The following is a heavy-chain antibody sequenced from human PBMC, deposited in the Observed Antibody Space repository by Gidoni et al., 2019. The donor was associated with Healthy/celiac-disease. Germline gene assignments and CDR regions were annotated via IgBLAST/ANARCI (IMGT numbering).Heavy chain of an antibody. D-gene: IGHD3-10*01. V-gene: IGHV1-69*01. CDR1: GGTFSSYA. Sequence: QVQLVQSGAEVKKPGSSVKVSCKASGGTFSSYAISWVRQAPGQGLEWMGGIIPIFGTANYAQKFQGRVTITADESTSTAYMELGSLRSEDTAVYYCARGGGGSGISPSYYYGMDVWGQGTTVTVSS. CDR3: ARGGGGSGISPSYYYGMDV. CDR2: IIPIFGTA. J-gene: IGHJ6*02.